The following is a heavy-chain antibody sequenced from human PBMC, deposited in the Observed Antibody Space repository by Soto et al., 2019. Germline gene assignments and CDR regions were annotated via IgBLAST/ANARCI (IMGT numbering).Heavy chain of an antibody. Sequence: ASVKVSCKASGYTFTGYYMHWVRQAPGQGLEWMGWINPNSGGTNYAQKFQGRVTMTRDTSISTAYMELSRLRSDDTAVYYCARMMLYCSSTSCYPNHSYGMDVWGQATTVTVSS. D-gene: IGHD2-2*01. V-gene: IGHV1-2*02. CDR2: INPNSGGT. CDR3: ARMMLYCSSTSCYPNHSYGMDV. CDR1: GYTFTGYY. J-gene: IGHJ6*02.